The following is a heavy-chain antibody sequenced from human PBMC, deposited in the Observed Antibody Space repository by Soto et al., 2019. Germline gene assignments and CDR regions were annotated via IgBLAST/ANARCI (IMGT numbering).Heavy chain of an antibody. V-gene: IGHV4-31*03. J-gene: IGHJ4*02. CDR1: GGSISSGGYY. CDR2: IYYSGST. Sequence: PSETLSLTCTVSGGSISSGGYYWSWIRQHPEKGLEWIGYIYYSGSTYYNPSLKSRVTISVDTSKNQFSLKLSSVTAADTAVYYCARSMAARYAAPPQFDYWGQGTLVTVSS. D-gene: IGHD6-6*01. CDR3: ARSMAARYAAPPQFDY.